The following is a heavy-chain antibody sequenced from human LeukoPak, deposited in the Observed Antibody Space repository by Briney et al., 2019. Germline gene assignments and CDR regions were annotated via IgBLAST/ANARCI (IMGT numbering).Heavy chain of an antibody. CDR3: ARTGYDSSGYYYGEGVDY. CDR2: IWNDGSNK. Sequence: GGSLRLSCAAPGFTLSSYGMHWVRQAPGKGLERVAVIWNDGSNKYYADSAKGRFTISRDNSKNTLYLQMNSLRAEDTAVYYCARTGYDSSGYYYGEGVDYWGQGTLVTVSS. D-gene: IGHD3-22*01. J-gene: IGHJ4*02. V-gene: IGHV3-33*01. CDR1: GFTLSSYG.